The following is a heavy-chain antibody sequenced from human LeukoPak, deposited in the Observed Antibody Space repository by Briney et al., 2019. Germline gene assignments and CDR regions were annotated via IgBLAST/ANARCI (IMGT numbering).Heavy chain of an antibody. J-gene: IGHJ3*02. CDR2: IYYSGST. Sequence: SSETLSLTCTVSGGSISSSSYYWSWIRQPPGKGLEWIGYIYYSGSTNYNPSLKSRVSISIDTSKNQFSLKLTSVTAADTAVYYCARLTIRDDAFDIWGQGTMVTVSS. CDR1: GGSISSSSYY. V-gene: IGHV4-61*05. D-gene: IGHD3-10*01. CDR3: ARLTIRDDAFDI.